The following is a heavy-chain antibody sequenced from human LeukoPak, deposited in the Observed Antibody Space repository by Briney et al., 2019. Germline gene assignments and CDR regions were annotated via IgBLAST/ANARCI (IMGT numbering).Heavy chain of an antibody. CDR3: ARSPPEGGPYYFDY. Sequence: RTSGTLSLTCAVSGGSISSSNWWSWVRQPPGKGLEWIGEIYHSGSTNYNPSLKSRVTISVDKSKNQFSLKLSSVTAADTAVYYCARSPPEGGPYYFDYWGQGTLVTVSS. D-gene: IGHD1-14*01. V-gene: IGHV4-4*02. J-gene: IGHJ4*02. CDR1: GGSISSSNW. CDR2: IYHSGST.